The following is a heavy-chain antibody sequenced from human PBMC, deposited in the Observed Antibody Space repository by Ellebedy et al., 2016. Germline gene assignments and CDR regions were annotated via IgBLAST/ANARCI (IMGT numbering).Heavy chain of an antibody. V-gene: IGHV4-39*01. J-gene: IGHJ5*02. CDR1: GASISSYLYY. CDR2: MYYSGIT. D-gene: IGHD3-3*01. CDR3: ARHTGVRFGSDPHGQWFDP. Sequence: SETLSLTCSVSGASISSYLYYWAWIRQSPGKGLEFIGTMYYSGITYYNPSLKSRVTISADTSKNQFSLKLTSVAAADTAVYYCARHTGVRFGSDPHGQWFDPWGQGILVTVSS.